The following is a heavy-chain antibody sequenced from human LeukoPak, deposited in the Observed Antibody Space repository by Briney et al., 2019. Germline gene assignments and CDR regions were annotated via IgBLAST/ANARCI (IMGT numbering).Heavy chain of an antibody. D-gene: IGHD3-22*01. J-gene: IGHJ3*02. V-gene: IGHV3-30*02. Sequence: GGSLRLSCAASGSSFSIYGMHWVRQAPGKGLEWVTFIRYDGSNKYYADSVKGRFTISRDNSKNTLYLQMNRLRDEDTAVYYCAKEGGGYDSSGSDAFDIWGQGTMVTVSS. CDR1: GSSFSIYG. CDR3: AKEGGGYDSSGSDAFDI. CDR2: IRYDGSNK.